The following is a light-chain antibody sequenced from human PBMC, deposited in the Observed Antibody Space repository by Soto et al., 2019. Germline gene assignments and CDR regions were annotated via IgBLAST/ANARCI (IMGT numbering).Light chain of an antibody. J-gene: IGLJ2*01. V-gene: IGLV2-14*01. CDR3: TSFTNINIVL. CDR1: SSDVGGYNY. Sequence: QSALTQPASVSGSPGQSITISCTGTSSDVGGYNYVSWYQHHPGKAPKLIINNVSNRPSGVSNRFSGSKSGNTASLTISGLQAEDEADYYCTSFTNINIVLFGGGTKLTVL. CDR2: NVS.